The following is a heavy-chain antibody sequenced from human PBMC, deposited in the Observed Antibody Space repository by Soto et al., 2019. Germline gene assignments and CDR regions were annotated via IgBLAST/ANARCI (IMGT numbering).Heavy chain of an antibody. V-gene: IGHV4-31*03. CDR3: SRDRITTTWAGYDC. D-gene: IGHD1-20*01. Sequence: QVHLQESGPGLVKPSQTLSLTCTVSGDSISSGNYYWSWIRQLPGKGLEWIGYIYHSGNTYFNPSLESRVTISVDTSKNQFSLKLTSVTAADTAVYYCSRDRITTTWAGYDCWGQGTLVTVSS. J-gene: IGHJ4*02. CDR1: GDSISSGNYY. CDR2: IYHSGNT.